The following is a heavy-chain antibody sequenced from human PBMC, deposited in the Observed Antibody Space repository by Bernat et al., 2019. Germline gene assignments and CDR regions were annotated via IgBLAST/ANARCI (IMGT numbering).Heavy chain of an antibody. D-gene: IGHD3-9*01. CDR1: GLISINAW. Sequence: EVKWGGFGGGWVRLGGSLRPPCAAPGLISINAWMIGFGQAPGKGLEWVGRIKSKTDGGTIEYAAPVKGRFTISRDDSKNMVFFQMNGLKSEDTAVYYCTTGDTIWGQGTLVTVSS. CDR3: TTGDTI. CDR2: IKSKTDGGTI. J-gene: IGHJ4*02. V-gene: IGHV3-15*01.